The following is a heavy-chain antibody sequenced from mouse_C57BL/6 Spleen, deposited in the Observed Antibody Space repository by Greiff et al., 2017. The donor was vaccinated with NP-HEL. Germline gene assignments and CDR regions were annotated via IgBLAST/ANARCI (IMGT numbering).Heavy chain of an antibody. CDR3: AREDQNWSWFAY. V-gene: IGHV5-16*01. CDR1: GFTFSDYY. J-gene: IGHJ3*01. Sequence: EVMLVESEGGLVQPGSSMKLSCTASGFTFSDYYMAWVRQVPEKGLEWVANINYDGSSTYYLASLKSRFIISRDNAKNILYLQMSSLKSEDTATYYCAREDQNWSWFAYWGQGTLVTVSA. CDR2: INYDGSST. D-gene: IGHD4-1*01.